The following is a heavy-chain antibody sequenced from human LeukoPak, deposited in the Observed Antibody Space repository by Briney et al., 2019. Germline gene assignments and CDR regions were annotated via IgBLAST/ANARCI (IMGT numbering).Heavy chain of an antibody. CDR2: INHSGST. V-gene: IGHV4-34*01. D-gene: IGHD2-2*01. J-gene: IGHJ5*02. CDR1: GGSFSGYY. Sequence: SETLSLTCAVYGGSFSGYYWSWIRQPPGKGLEWIGEINHSGSTNYNPSLKSRVTISVDTSKNQFSLKLSSVTAADTAVYYCARTLLYIVVVPAAMGGWFDPWGQGTLVTVSS. CDR3: ARTLLYIVVVPAAMGGWFDP.